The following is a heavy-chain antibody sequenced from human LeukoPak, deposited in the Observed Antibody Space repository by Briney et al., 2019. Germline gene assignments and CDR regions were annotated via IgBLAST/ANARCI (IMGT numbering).Heavy chain of an antibody. J-gene: IGHJ4*02. D-gene: IGHD3-3*01. CDR3: VRGADMNYNFENSFYFDS. CDR2: IWYDGSQR. Sequence: GTSLRLSCAVSGFTMKNFGMHWVRQAPGKGLECVAVIWYDGSQRHYIDSVKGRFAISRENSMNTLSLEMNGLRVEDTAVYYCVRGADMNYNFENSFYFDSWGQGALVIVSS. V-gene: IGHV3-33*01. CDR1: GFTMKNFG.